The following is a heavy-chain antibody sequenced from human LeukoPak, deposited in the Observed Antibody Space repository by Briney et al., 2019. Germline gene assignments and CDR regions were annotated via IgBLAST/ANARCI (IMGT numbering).Heavy chain of an antibody. CDR1: GFTFSSYA. V-gene: IGHV3-23*01. Sequence: PGGSLRLSCAASGFTFSSYAMSWVRQAPGKGLEWVSAISGSGGSTNYADSVKGRFTISRDNSKNTLYLQMNSLRAEDTAVYYCAKEGGDYYDSSGSITPFDYWGQGTLVTVSS. J-gene: IGHJ4*02. CDR3: AKEGGDYYDSSGSITPFDY. CDR2: ISGSGGST. D-gene: IGHD3-22*01.